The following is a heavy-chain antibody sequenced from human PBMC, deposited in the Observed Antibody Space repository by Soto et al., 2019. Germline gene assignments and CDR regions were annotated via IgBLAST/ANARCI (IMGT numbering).Heavy chain of an antibody. CDR3: ASTISAIQLWTANDY. J-gene: IGHJ4*02. D-gene: IGHD5-18*01. V-gene: IGHV3-30-3*01. Sequence: GGSLRLSCAASGFIFSSYAMHWVRQAPGKGLEWVAVISYDGSNKYYADSVKGRFTISRDNSKNTLYLQMNSLRSEDTAVYYCASTISAIQLWTANDYWGQGTLVTVSS. CDR1: GFIFSSYA. CDR2: ISYDGSNK.